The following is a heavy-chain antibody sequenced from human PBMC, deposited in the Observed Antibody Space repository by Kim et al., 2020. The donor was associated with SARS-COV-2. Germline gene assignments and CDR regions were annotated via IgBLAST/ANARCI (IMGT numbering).Heavy chain of an antibody. CDR3: AKEYVVPAAQVAYYGMDV. CDR2: ISYDGSNK. J-gene: IGHJ6*02. CDR1: GFTFSSYG. V-gene: IGHV3-30*18. Sequence: GGSLRLSCAASGFTFSSYGMHWVRQAPGKGLEWVAVISYDGSNKYYADSVKGRFTISRDNSKNTLYLQMNSLRAEDTAVYYCAKEYVVPAAQVAYYGMDVWGQGTTATVSS. D-gene: IGHD2-2*01.